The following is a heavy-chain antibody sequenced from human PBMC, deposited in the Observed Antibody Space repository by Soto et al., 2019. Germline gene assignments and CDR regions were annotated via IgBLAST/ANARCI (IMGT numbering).Heavy chain of an antibody. V-gene: IGHV1-69*13. CDR1: GGTFSSYA. J-gene: IGHJ3*02. CDR2: IIPIFGTA. CDR3: ARDGGSYGDCDAFDI. Sequence: ASVKVSCKASGGTFSSYAISWVRQAPGQGLEWMGGIIPIFGTANYAQKFQGRVTITADESTSTAYMELSSLRSEDTAVYYCARDGGSYGDCDAFDIWGQGTMVTVSS. D-gene: IGHD4-17*01.